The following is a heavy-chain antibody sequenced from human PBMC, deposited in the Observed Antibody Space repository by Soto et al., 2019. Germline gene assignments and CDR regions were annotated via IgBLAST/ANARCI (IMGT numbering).Heavy chain of an antibody. CDR2: IYRSGTT. CDR3: ARTNSGRHYSVFNY. J-gene: IGHJ4*02. CDR1: NFSISSGYY. D-gene: IGHD1-26*01. Sequence: SETLSLTCVVSNFSISSGYYWGWIRQSPGKGLEWIASIYRSGTTSYNPSLKSRVTISVDPSKNQFSLMLTAVTAADTAVYYCARTNSGRHYSVFNYWCRGSLLSVS. V-gene: IGHV4-38-2*01.